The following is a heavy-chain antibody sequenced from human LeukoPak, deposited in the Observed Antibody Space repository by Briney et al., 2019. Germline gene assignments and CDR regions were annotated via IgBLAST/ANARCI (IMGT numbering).Heavy chain of an antibody. J-gene: IGHJ5*02. CDR2: IYYSGIT. V-gene: IGHV4-39*01. D-gene: IGHD2-15*01. CDR3: ARSTLGYCSGGSCYSGVRWFDP. CDR1: GGSISSSSYY. Sequence: KLSETLSLTCTVSGGSISSSSYYWGWIRQPPGQGLEWIGSIYYSGITYYNPSLKSRVTISVDTSKNQFSLKLSSVTAADTAVYYCARSTLGYCSGGSCYSGVRWFDPWGQGTLVTVSS.